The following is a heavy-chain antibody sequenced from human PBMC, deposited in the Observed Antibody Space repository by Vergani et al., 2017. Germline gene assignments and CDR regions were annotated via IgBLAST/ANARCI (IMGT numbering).Heavy chain of an antibody. CDR3: ATLPLQTQQQVTS. CDR1: GFTFGGSG. V-gene: IGHV3-73*02. Sequence: EVQLVESGGGLVQPGGSLKLSCAASGFTFGGSGIHWVRQPSGKGLQWVGRIRSKTNNYETAYVASVKGRFTVSRDDSKNTAYLQMNSLKTEDTAVYYCATLPLQTQQQVTSWGQGTLVTVSS. J-gene: IGHJ5*02. CDR2: IRSKTNNYET. D-gene: IGHD6-13*01.